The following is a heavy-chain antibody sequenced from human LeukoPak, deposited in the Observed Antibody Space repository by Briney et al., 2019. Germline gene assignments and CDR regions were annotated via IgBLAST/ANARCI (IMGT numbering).Heavy chain of an antibody. D-gene: IGHD6-13*01. CDR1: GYTFTSNS. Sequence: ASVKVSCKASGYTFTSNSINWVRQAPGQGLEWMGWINTNTGNPTYAQGFTGRFVFSLDTSVSTAYLQISSLKAEDTAVYYCARDLAAAGPTPDAFDIWGQGTMVTVSS. CDR2: INTNTGNP. V-gene: IGHV7-4-1*02. J-gene: IGHJ3*02. CDR3: ARDLAAAGPTPDAFDI.